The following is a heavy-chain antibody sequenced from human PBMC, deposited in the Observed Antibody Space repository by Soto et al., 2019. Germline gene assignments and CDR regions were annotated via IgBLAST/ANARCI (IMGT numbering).Heavy chain of an antibody. CDR2: IYYSGST. Sequence: PSETLSLTCTVSGGSISSGGYYWSWIRQHPGKGLEWIGYIYYSGSTYYNPSLKSRVTISVDTSKNQFSLKLSSVTAADTAVYYCASDSSGLLPPYYYAMDVWGQGTTVTV. J-gene: IGHJ6*02. V-gene: IGHV4-31*03. D-gene: IGHD6-19*01. CDR1: GGSISSGGYY. CDR3: ASDSSGLLPPYYYAMDV.